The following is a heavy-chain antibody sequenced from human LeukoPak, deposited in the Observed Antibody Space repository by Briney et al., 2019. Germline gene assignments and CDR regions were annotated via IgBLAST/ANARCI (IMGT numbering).Heavy chain of an antibody. Sequence: GESLKISCEGFGYTFTTYWIGWVRQMPGKGLERMGIIYPGDSDTRYSPSFQGQVTISADKSISTAYLQWSSLKAPDTAMYYCARRVTTSIWFDPWGQGTLVTVSS. CDR1: GYTFTTYW. CDR3: ARRVTTSIWFDP. D-gene: IGHD5-12*01. J-gene: IGHJ5*02. CDR2: IYPGDSDT. V-gene: IGHV5-51*01.